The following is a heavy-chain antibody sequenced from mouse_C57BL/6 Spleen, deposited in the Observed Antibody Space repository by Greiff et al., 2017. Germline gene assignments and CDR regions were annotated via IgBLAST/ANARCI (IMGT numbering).Heavy chain of an antibody. CDR1: GYTFTDYY. CDR3: ARRYYYGSEGYFDV. Sequence: VHVKQSGPVLVKPGASVKMSCKASGYTFTDYYMNWVKQSHGKSLEWIGVINPYNGGTSYNQKFKGKATLTVDKSSSTAYMELNSLTSEDSAVYYCARRYYYGSEGYFDVWGTGTTVTVSS. J-gene: IGHJ1*03. V-gene: IGHV1-19*01. CDR2: INPYNGGT. D-gene: IGHD1-1*01.